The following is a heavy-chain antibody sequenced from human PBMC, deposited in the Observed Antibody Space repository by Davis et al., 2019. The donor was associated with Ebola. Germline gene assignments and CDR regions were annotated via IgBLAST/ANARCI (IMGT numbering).Heavy chain of an antibody. V-gene: IGHV3-7*04. Sequence: PGGSLRLSCAASGFTFSNAWMSWVRQAPGKGLEWVANIKEDGSERYYVDSVKGRFTISRDNAKNSLYLQMNSLRAEDTAVHYCARGSGSYDYWGQGTLVTVSS. D-gene: IGHD1-26*01. CDR1: GFTFSNAW. J-gene: IGHJ4*02. CDR2: IKEDGSER. CDR3: ARGSGSYDY.